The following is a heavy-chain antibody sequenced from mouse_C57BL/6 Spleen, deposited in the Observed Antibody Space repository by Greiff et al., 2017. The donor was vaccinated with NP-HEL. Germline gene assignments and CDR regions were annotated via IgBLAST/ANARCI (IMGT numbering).Heavy chain of an antibody. D-gene: IGHD2-5*01. J-gene: IGHJ3*01. Sequence: EVQVVESGGGLVKPGGSLKLSCAASGFTFSDYGMHWVRQAPEKGLEWVAYISSGSSTIYYADTVKGRFTISRDNAKNTLFLQMTSLRSEDTAMYYCARRYSNYVAWFAYWGQGTLVTVSA. V-gene: IGHV5-17*01. CDR1: GFTFSDYG. CDR3: ARRYSNYVAWFAY. CDR2: ISSGSSTI.